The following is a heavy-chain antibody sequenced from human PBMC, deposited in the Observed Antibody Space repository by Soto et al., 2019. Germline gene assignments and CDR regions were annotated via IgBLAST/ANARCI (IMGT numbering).Heavy chain of an antibody. V-gene: IGHV1-69*01. Sequence: QVQLVQSGAEVKKPGSSVKVSCKASGGTFSSYGIDWVRQAPGQGLEWMGGIIPIFGRANYAQKIQGRVTITADESTSTAYMELRSLRSEDTAVYYCARGVHNGSCGYCFFYWGQGTMVTVSS. J-gene: IGHJ4*02. D-gene: IGHD3-22*01. CDR3: ARGVHNGSCGYCFFY. CDR1: GGTFSSYG. CDR2: IIPIFGRA.